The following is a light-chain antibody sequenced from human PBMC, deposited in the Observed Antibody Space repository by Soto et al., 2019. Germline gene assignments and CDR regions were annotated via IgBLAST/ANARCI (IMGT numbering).Light chain of an antibody. J-gene: IGLJ1*01. Sequence: QSVVTQPPSASGTPGQRVTISCSGSTSNIGSNTVTWYQHFPGAAPKLLIHSNDQRPSGVPDRFSGSKSGTSASLALSGLQSEDEADYYCATWDDSLSSHVFGGGTKLTVL. CDR1: TSNIGSNT. V-gene: IGLV1-44*01. CDR2: SND. CDR3: ATWDDSLSSHV.